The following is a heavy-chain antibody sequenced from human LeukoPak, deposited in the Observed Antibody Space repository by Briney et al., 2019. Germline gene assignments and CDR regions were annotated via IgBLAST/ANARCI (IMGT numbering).Heavy chain of an antibody. CDR3: AKERGENSCYSIVPEYYFDY. V-gene: IGHV3-30*04. CDR2: VLYDGSNK. D-gene: IGHD2-8*01. Sequence: GRSLRLSCAASGFNFNNYVIHWVRQAPGKGLEWVAVVLYDGSNKYYADSVKGRSTISRDNSKNTLYLQMSSLRADDTAIYYCAKERGENSCYSIVPEYYFDYWGQGSLVTVSS. J-gene: IGHJ4*02. CDR1: GFNFNNYV.